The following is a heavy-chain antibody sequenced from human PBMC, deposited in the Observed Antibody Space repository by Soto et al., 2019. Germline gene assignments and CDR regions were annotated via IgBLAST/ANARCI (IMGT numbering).Heavy chain of an antibody. Sequence: EVQLLESGGGLVQPGGSLRLSCAASGFTFSNYAMSWARQTPGKGLEWVSTISGGGGNTYYPDSVKGRFTISRDNSKDTVYLQMNSLRAEDTAIYYCAKERLGRGADYWGQGALVTVTS. J-gene: IGHJ4*02. CDR2: ISGGGGNT. CDR3: AKERLGRGADY. V-gene: IGHV3-23*01. CDR1: GFTFSNYA.